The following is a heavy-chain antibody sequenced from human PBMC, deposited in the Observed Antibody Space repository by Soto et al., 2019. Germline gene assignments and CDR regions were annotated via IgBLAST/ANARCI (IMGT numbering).Heavy chain of an antibody. CDR3: ARESDFSDDAYRRPLDI. CDR1: GDSVRSRNYY. V-gene: IGHV4-61*01. Sequence: TESLGITCTVSGDSVRSRNYYWSWVRRAPGTGLEWIGYVYDSVNYDSGRINSNPSLKSRVTILLDTSKTQLYLILTSVTAADKAVYYCARESDFSDDAYRRPLDIWGQGPKVT. J-gene: IGHJ3*02. D-gene: IGHD1-26*01. CDR2: VYDSVNYDSGRI.